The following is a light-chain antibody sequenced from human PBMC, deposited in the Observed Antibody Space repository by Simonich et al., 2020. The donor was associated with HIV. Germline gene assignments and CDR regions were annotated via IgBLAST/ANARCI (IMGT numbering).Light chain of an antibody. J-gene: IGKJ2*03. Sequence: DIVMTQSPLSLPVTPGEPASIFCRSSLSLLHINGYNYLDWYLQKPGQSPQLLIYLGSNRASGVPDRFSGSASGTDFTLKISRVEAEDVGVYYCMQALQTPYSFGQGTKLEIK. CDR3: MQALQTPYS. CDR1: LSLLHINGYNY. CDR2: LGS. V-gene: IGKV2-28*01.